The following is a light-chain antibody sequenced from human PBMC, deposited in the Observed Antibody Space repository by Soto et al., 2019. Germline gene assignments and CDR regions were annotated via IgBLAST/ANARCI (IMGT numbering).Light chain of an antibody. J-gene: IGKJ1*01. CDR1: QSVVYSDGIAY. CDR2: RGS. Sequence: DVVMTQSPLSLPVTLGQPASISCRSSQSVVYSDGIAYLTWFQQRPGQSPRRLIYRGSNRDSGVPDRFSGSGSGTDFTLKISRVEAEDVGVYYCMQGTHWPPTFGRGTKVEIK. CDR3: MQGTHWPPT. V-gene: IGKV2-30*01.